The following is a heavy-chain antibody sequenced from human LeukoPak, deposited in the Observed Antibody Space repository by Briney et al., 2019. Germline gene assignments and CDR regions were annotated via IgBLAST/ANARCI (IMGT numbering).Heavy chain of an antibody. V-gene: IGHV1-18*01. J-gene: IGHJ4*02. Sequence: ASVKVSCKASGYTFTSYGISWVRQAPGQGLEWMGWISAYNGNTKYAQKFQGRVTVTTDTSTSTVYMELRSLRSDDTAVYYCARARRGVEMATIFDYWGQGTLVTVSS. D-gene: IGHD5-24*01. CDR1: GYTFTSYG. CDR2: ISAYNGNT. CDR3: ARARRGVEMATIFDY.